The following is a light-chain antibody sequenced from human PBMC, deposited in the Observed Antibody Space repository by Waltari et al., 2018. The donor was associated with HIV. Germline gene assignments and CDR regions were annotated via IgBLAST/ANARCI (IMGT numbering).Light chain of an antibody. CDR3: QQYGSSPQT. V-gene: IGKV3-20*01. Sequence: EIVLTQSPGALSLSPGERVTLSCRASQTVTSFYLAWYQQTPGQAPRLPIYGASSRATGIPDRFSGSGSGTDFTLTINRLEPEDFAVYYCQQYGSSPQTFGQGTRLEL. CDR2: GAS. CDR1: QTVTSFY. J-gene: IGKJ2*01.